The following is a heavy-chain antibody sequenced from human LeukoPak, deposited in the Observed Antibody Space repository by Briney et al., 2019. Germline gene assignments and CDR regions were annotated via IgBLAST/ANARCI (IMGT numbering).Heavy chain of an antibody. J-gene: IGHJ4*02. V-gene: IGHV4-38-2*02. CDR2: IYHSGST. CDR1: GYSISSGYY. CDR3: ARKATRYYFDY. D-gene: IGHD5-12*01. Sequence: PSETLSLTCTVSGYSISSGYYWGWIRQPPGKGLEWIGSIYHSGSTYYNPSLKSRVTISVDTSKNQFSLKLSSVTAADTAVYYYARKATRYYFDYWGQGTLVTVSS.